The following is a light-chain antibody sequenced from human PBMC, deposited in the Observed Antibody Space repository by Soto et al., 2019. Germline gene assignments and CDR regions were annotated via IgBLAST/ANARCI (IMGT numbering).Light chain of an antibody. CDR2: DAS. Sequence: EIVLTQSPATLALSPGERATLSCRASQSVSSYLAWYQQKPGQAPRLLIYDASNRATGIPARFSGSGSGTDFTLTINSLEPEDLAVYYCQQRSNWPPYTFGQGTKLEI. J-gene: IGKJ2*01. CDR3: QQRSNWPPYT. CDR1: QSVSSY. V-gene: IGKV3-11*01.